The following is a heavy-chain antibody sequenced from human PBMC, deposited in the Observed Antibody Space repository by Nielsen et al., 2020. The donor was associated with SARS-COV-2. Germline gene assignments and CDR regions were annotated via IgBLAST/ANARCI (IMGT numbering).Heavy chain of an antibody. Sequence: GESLKISCAASGFTFSNAWMSWVRQAPGKGLEWVGRIKSKTDGGTTDYAAPVKGRFTISRDNSKNTLYLQMNSLRAEDTAVYYCARDVEVWGQGTTVTVSS. J-gene: IGHJ6*02. CDR2: IKSKTDGGTT. V-gene: IGHV3-15*01. CDR3: ARDVEV. CDR1: GFTFSNAW.